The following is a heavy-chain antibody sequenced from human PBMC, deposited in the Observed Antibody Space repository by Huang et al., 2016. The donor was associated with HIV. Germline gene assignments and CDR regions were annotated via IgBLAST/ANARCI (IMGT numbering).Heavy chain of an antibody. D-gene: IGHD3-10*01. Sequence: EVQLVESGGGLVQPGGSLRLSCAASGFTFSSNWLHWVRQVPGKGLVWVSHSKMDGSSTSYADSVKGRFTISRDNAKNTLYLQMNSLRAEDTAVYYCARGSRQGKYYYGSGTAYWGQGTLVTVSS. V-gene: IGHV3-74*01. CDR2: SKMDGSST. CDR3: ARGSRQGKYYYGSGTAY. CDR1: GFTFSSNW. J-gene: IGHJ4*02.